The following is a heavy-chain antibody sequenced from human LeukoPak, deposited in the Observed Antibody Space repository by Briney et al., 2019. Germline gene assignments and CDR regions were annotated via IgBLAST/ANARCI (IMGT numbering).Heavy chain of an antibody. J-gene: IGHJ4*02. D-gene: IGHD1-20*01. Sequence: PSETLSLTCTVSGDSISTYYWSWIRQPPGKGLEWIGYIHYSGNTNYDPSLKSRVTISVDTSKNQFSLRLSTVTATDTAMYYCARGTAVTGYYFDYWGQGTLVTVSS. V-gene: IGHV4-59*08. CDR1: GDSISTYY. CDR2: IHYSGNT. CDR3: ARGTAVTGYYFDY.